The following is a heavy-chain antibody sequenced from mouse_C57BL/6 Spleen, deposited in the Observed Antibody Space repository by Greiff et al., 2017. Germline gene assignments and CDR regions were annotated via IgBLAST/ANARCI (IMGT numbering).Heavy chain of an antibody. CDR1: GYTFTSYW. J-gene: IGHJ2*01. CDR2: IDPSDSYT. D-gene: IGHD3-2*02. CDR3: ARGRQLSPY. V-gene: IGHV1-69*01. Sequence: QVQLQQPGAELVMPGASVKLSCKASGYTFTSYWMHWVKQRPGQGLEWIGEIDPSDSYTNYNQKFKGKSTLTVDKSSSTAYMQLSSLTSEDSAVYYCARGRQLSPYWGQGTTLTVSS.